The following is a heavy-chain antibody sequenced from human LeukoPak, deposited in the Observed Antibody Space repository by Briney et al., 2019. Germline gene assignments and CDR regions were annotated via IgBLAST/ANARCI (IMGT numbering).Heavy chain of an antibody. CDR1: GFTFSSYW. CDR2: ISGSGGST. D-gene: IGHD3-22*01. Sequence: GGSLRLSCAASGFTFSSYWMSWVRQAPGKGLEWVSAISGSGGSTYYADSVKGRFTISRDNSKNTLYLQMNSLRAEDTAVYYCAKVRSAGMIVGSFDYWGQGTLVTVSS. J-gene: IGHJ4*02. CDR3: AKVRSAGMIVGSFDY. V-gene: IGHV3-23*01.